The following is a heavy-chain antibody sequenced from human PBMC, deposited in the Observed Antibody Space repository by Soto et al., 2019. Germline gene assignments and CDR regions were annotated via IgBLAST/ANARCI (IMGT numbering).Heavy chain of an antibody. D-gene: IGHD2-2*01. CDR2: IYSDGAT. V-gene: IGHV4-4*07. CDR3: SRVGCSNSNCQTRGMDV. J-gene: IGHJ6*02. CDR1: GGPISNYY. Sequence: QVQLQESGPGLVRPSETLYLICNVSGGPISNYYWSWVRQPAGKGLEWVGRIYSDGATNYSPSLKGRVFMSLDMYGNQFSLQLNSVTAADTAVYYCSRVGCSNSNCQTRGMDVWGQGTTVTVSS.